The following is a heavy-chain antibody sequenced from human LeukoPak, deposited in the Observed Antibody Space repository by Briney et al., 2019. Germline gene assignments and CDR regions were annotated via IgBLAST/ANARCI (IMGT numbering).Heavy chain of an antibody. CDR1: GGSINNDSFY. D-gene: IGHD3-22*01. Sequence: SETLSLTCTVSGGSINNDSFYWGWIRQPPGKGLEWIGNMYYSGSTYYNPSLKSRLTISVDTSKNQFSLKLSSVTAADTAVYYCARLENYYDSSGYYSANFDYWGQGTLVTVSS. CDR2: MYYSGST. V-gene: IGHV4-39*07. CDR3: ARLENYYDSSGYYSANFDY. J-gene: IGHJ4*02.